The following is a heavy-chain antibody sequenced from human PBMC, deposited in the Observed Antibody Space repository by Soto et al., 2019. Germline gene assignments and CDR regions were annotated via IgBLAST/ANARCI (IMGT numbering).Heavy chain of an antibody. CDR3: AITLGGNYFGMDV. CDR2: FYYSGST. Sequence: QLQVQESGPGLVKPSETLSLTCTVSGGSISSSTYYWGWIRQPPGKGLEWIGSFYYSGSTDYNPSPKSRVTISVDTSKNQFSLNLSSVTAADTGVYYCAITLGGNYFGMDVWGHGTSVTVPS. V-gene: IGHV4-39*01. CDR1: GGSISSSTYY. D-gene: IGHD3-16*01. J-gene: IGHJ6*01.